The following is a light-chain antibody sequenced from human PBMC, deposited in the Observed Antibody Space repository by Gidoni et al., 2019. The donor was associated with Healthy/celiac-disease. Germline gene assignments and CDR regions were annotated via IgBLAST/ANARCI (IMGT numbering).Light chain of an antibody. Sequence: EIVLTQSPATLSLSPGERDTLSCRASQIVSSYFAWYNQKPGQAPRLLIYYASNRATGIPARFSGIGSGTDFTLTISSLEPEDFAVYYCQQRSNWPPVFTFGPGTKVDIK. CDR3: QQRSNWPPVFT. CDR2: YAS. J-gene: IGKJ3*01. CDR1: QIVSSY. V-gene: IGKV3-11*01.